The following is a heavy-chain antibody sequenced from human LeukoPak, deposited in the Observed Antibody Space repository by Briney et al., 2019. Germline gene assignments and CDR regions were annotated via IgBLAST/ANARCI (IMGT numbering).Heavy chain of an antibody. CDR1: GGTFSSYA. J-gene: IGHJ4*02. CDR2: IIPIFGTA. CDR3: ASHSRSGYAAHPLDY. Sequence: VASVKVSCKASGGTFSSYAISWVRQAPGQGLEWMGGIIPIFGTANYAQKFQGRVTITTDESTSTAYMEPSSLRSEDTAVYYCASHSRSGYAAHPLDYWGQGTQVTVSS. V-gene: IGHV1-69*05. D-gene: IGHD5-12*01.